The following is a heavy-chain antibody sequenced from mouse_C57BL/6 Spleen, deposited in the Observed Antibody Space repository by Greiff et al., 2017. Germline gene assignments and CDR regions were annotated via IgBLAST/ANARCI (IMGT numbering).Heavy chain of an antibody. V-gene: IGHV1-47*01. Sequence: VQLQESGAELVKPGASVKMSCKASGYTFTTYPIEWMKQNHGKSLEWIGNFHPYNDDTKYNEKFKGKATLTVEKSSSTVYLGLSRLTSDDSAVYYCARRNYGSSYWYVDVWGTGTTVTVSS. D-gene: IGHD1-1*01. J-gene: IGHJ1*03. CDR1: GYTFTTYP. CDR2: FHPYNDDT. CDR3: ARRNYGSSYWYVDV.